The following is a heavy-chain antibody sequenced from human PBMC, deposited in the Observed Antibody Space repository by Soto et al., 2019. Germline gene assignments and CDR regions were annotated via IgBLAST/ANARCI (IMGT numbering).Heavy chain of an antibody. CDR2: ISYDGSNK. Sequence: PGGSLRLSCAASGFTFSSYAMHWVRQAPGKGLEWVAVISYDGSNKYYADSVKGRFTISRDNSKNTLYLQMNSLRAEDTAVYYCERSQRYYDILAGYYQGPHHNYGWGIDFWGRGTPVTVSS. CDR1: GFTFSSYA. CDR3: ERSQRYYDILAGYYQGPHHNYGWGIDF. J-gene: IGHJ4*01. V-gene: IGHV3-30-3*01. D-gene: IGHD3-9*01.